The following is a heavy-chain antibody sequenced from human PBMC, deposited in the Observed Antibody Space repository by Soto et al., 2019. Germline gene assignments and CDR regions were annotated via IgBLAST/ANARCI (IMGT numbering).Heavy chain of an antibody. D-gene: IGHD4-17*01. CDR2: ISASGGRT. CDR1: GYTFRSYA. Sequence: EVQVLESGGGLIQPGGSLTLSCAASGYTFRSYAMSWVRQAPGAGLEWVSGISASGGRTYYSDSVKGRFTISRDNSNNNLYLQMTSLRVEDTALYYCAKDHNGDYVGGFEMWGRGMMVTVS. V-gene: IGHV3-23*01. J-gene: IGHJ3*02. CDR3: AKDHNGDYVGGFEM.